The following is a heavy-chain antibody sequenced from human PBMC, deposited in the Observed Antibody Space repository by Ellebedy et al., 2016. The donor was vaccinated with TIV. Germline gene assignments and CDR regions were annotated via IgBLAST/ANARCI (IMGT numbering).Heavy chain of an antibody. J-gene: IGHJ4*02. V-gene: IGHV3-21*01. Sequence: GESLKISCAASGFTFSSYNMNWVRQAPGRGLEWVSSISSSSSYIYYADSVKGRFTISRDNAKNSLYLLMNSLRAEDTAVFYCARGHPDYGDYVPFDYWGQGTLVTVSS. CDR3: ARGHPDYGDYVPFDY. CDR1: GFTFSSYN. D-gene: IGHD4-17*01. CDR2: ISSSSSYI.